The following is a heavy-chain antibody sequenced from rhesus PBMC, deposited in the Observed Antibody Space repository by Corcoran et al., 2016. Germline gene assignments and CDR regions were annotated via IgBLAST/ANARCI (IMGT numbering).Heavy chain of an antibody. Sequence: QVQLQESGPGLVKPSETLSLTCAVSGGSISDSYYWNWIRQPPGKGREWIGNIYGSSGNPYYNPSRKMRVTISKDTSKNQFSLKLSSVTAADTAVYYCARRGSGWYFDLWGPGTPITISS. D-gene: IGHD5-42*01. CDR3: ARRGSGWYFDL. CDR1: GGSISDSYY. J-gene: IGHJ2*01. V-gene: IGHV4S7*01. CDR2: IYGSSGNP.